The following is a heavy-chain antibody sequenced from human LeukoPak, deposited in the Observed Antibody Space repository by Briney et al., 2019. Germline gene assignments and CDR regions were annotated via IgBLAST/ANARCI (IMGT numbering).Heavy chain of an antibody. D-gene: IGHD2-2*01. V-gene: IGHV5-51*01. J-gene: IGHJ5*02. CDR1: GYSFTSYW. CDR3: ASGGRDCSSTSCPLLP. Sequence: GESLQISCKGSGYSFTSYWIGWVRQMPGKGLEWMGLIYPGDSDTRYSPSFQGQVTISADKSISTAYLRWSSLKASDTAMYYCASGGRDCSSTSCPLLPWGQGMLVTVSS. CDR2: IYPGDSDT.